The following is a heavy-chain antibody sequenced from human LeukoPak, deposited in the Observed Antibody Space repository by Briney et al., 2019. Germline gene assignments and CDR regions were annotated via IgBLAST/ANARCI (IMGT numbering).Heavy chain of an antibody. CDR2: IIPIFGTA. Sequence: ASVKLSCKASGGTFSSYAISWVRQAPGQGPEWMGGIIPIFGTANYAQKFQGRVTITTDESTSTAYMELSSLRSEDTAVYYCASSSGGSWARRPIDYWGQGTLVTVSS. CDR1: GGTFSSYA. D-gene: IGHD2-15*01. V-gene: IGHV1-69*05. J-gene: IGHJ4*02. CDR3: ASSSGGSWARRPIDY.